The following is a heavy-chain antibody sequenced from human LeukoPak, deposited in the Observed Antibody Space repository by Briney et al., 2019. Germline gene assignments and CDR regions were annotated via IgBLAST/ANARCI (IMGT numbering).Heavy chain of an antibody. CDR3: ARRYTYGYFDY. V-gene: IGHV4-59*08. CDR1: GGSISSYY. CDR2: IYYSGST. Sequence: SETLPLTCTVSGGSISSYYWSWIRQPPGKGLEWIGYIYYSGSTNYHPSLKSRVTISVDTSKNQFSLNLSSVTAADTAVYYCARRYTYGYFDYWGQGTLVTVSS. D-gene: IGHD5-18*01. J-gene: IGHJ4*02.